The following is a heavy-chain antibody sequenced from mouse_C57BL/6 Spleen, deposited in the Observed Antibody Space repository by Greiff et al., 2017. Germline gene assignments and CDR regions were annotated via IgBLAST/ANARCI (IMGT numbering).Heavy chain of an antibody. V-gene: IGHV1-69*01. CDR3: ARRHYSNYEDY. CDR2: IDPSDSYT. CDR1: GYTFTSYW. Sequence: QVQLQQPGAELVMPGASVKLSCKASGYTFTSYWMHWVKQRPGQGPEWIGEIDPSDSYTNYNQKFKGKSTLTVDKSSSTAYMQLSSLTSEDSAVYYCARRHYSNYEDYWGQGTTLTVSS. D-gene: IGHD2-5*01. J-gene: IGHJ2*01.